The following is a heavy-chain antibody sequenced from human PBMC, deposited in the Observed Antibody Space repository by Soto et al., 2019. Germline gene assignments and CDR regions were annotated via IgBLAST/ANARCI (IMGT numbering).Heavy chain of an antibody. D-gene: IGHD2-15*01. J-gene: IGHJ4*02. CDR3: VRTSLVVAAATREDY. CDR1: GFTFSSYW. V-gene: IGHV3-74*01. CDR2: INSDGSST. Sequence: EVQLVESGGGLVQPGGSLRLSCAASGFTFSSYWMHWVRQAPGKGLVWVSRINSDGSSTSYADSVKGRFTISRDNPKNTMYMKMNSRRAEDTAVYYCVRTSLVVAAATREDYWGQGTLVTVSS.